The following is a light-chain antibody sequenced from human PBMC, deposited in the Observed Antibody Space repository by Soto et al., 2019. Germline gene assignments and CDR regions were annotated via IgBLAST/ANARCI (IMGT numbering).Light chain of an antibody. CDR1: QSVSNN. CDR3: HQYYTTPWT. Sequence: EIVMTQSPATLSVSPGERATLSCRASQSVSNNLAWYQQKPGQAPRLLIYGASTRATGIPARFSGSGSGTEFTLTISSLQSEDFAVYYCHQYYTTPWTFGQGTKVEVK. V-gene: IGKV3-15*01. J-gene: IGKJ1*01. CDR2: GAS.